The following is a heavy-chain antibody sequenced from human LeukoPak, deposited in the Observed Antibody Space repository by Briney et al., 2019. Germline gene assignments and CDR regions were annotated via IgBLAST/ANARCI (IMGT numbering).Heavy chain of an antibody. V-gene: IGHV3-15*01. D-gene: IGHD1-26*01. CDR3: TSRVTTTNDH. Sequence: GGSLRLSCTASGFSFSNAWMNWVRQAPGKGLEWVGRIKTKADGETTGYAASVKGRFTISRDDSKNTLYLQMNSLKTEDTAVYYCTSRVTTTNDHWGQETLVTVSS. CDR2: IKTKADGETT. J-gene: IGHJ4*02. CDR1: GFSFSNAW.